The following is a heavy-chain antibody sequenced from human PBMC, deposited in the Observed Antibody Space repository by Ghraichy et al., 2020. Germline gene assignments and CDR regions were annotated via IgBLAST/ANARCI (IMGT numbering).Heavy chain of an antibody. J-gene: IGHJ2*01. V-gene: IGHV3-30*02. CDR3: AKRGVITMMVVAWYFDL. CDR2: IRYDGSNK. Sequence: LSLTCAASGFSFSDYGMHWVRQAPGKGLEWVAFIRYDGSNKFYADSVKGRFTISRDNTKNTLYLQMNSLRPEDTAMYYCAKRGVITMMVVAWYFDLRGRGTLVTVSS. D-gene: IGHD3-22*01. CDR1: GFSFSDYG.